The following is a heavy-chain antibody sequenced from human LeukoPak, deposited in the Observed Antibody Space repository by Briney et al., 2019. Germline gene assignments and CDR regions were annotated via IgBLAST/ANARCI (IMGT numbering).Heavy chain of an antibody. D-gene: IGHD5-24*01. J-gene: IGHJ4*02. V-gene: IGHV4-34*01. CDR2: INHSGST. CDR3: ARGLGQYDY. CDR1: VEPFSNYF. Sequence: SETLSLTCAVYVEPFSNYFWSWIRQSPGKGLEWIGEINHSGSTNYNSSLTSRVTISVDTSKNQFSLNLSSVTAADTAIYYCARGLGQYDYWGQGTLVGVSS.